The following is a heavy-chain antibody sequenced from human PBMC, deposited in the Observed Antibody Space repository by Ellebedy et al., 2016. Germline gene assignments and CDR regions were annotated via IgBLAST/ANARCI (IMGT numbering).Heavy chain of an antibody. CDR2: ISGASGTV. J-gene: IGHJ3*02. CDR3: TRGANYTFDI. Sequence: GGSLRLSXEASGLIVSYNSMNWVRQAPGKGLEWISHISGASGTVYYADSVKGRFTMSRDNAKNSLYLQMNSLRAEETAMYFCTRGANYTFDIWGQGTMVTVSS. CDR1: GLIVSYNS. D-gene: IGHD1-7*01. V-gene: IGHV3-48*04.